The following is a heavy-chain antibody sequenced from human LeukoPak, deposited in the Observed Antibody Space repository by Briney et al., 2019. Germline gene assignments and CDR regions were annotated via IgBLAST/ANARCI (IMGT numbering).Heavy chain of an antibody. V-gene: IGHV4-39*07. CDR2: IYYSGST. D-gene: IGHD1-26*01. Sequence: PSETLSLTCTVSGGSISSSSYYWGWIRQPPGKGLEWIGSIYYSGSTYYNPSLKSRVTISVDTSKNQFSLKLSSVTAADTAVYYCARGGGSYSGDFDYWGQGTLVTVSS. CDR1: GGSISSSSYY. CDR3: ARGGGSYSGDFDY. J-gene: IGHJ4*02.